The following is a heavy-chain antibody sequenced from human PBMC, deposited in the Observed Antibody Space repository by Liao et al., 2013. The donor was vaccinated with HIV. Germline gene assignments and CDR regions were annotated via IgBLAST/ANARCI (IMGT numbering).Heavy chain of an antibody. V-gene: IGHV4-34*01. CDR3: ARRGGYSGKTYFDY. CDR2: INYSRST. CDR1: GGSFSGYY. Sequence: QVQLQQWGAGLLKPSETLSLTCAVYGGSFSGYYWSWIRQPPGKGLEWIGEINYSRSTNYNPSLKSRVTISGDTSKNQFSLKLSSVTAADTAVYYCARRGGYSGKTYFDYWGQGTLVTVSS. J-gene: IGHJ4*02. D-gene: IGHD1-26*01.